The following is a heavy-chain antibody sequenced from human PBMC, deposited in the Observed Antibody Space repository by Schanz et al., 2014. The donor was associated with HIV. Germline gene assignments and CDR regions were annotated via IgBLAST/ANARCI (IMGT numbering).Heavy chain of an antibody. CDR3: ARGGIWEWDQPDFDY. D-gene: IGHD2-15*01. CDR2: ISYDGSNK. V-gene: IGHV3-30*19. Sequence: QVQLVESGGGVVQPGTSLRLSCVASGFNFITYGMHWVRQAPGKGLEWVAVISYDGSNKYYADSVKGRFTISRDNSKNTRYLQMNSLRAEDTAVYYCARGGIWEWDQPDFDYWGQGTLVTVSS. J-gene: IGHJ4*02. CDR1: GFNFITYG.